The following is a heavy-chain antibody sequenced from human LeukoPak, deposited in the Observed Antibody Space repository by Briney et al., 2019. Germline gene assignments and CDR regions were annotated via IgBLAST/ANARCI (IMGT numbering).Heavy chain of an antibody. Sequence: SVKVSCKASGGTFSSYAISWVRQAPGQGLEWMGGIIPIFGTANYAQKFQGRVTITTDESTSTAYMELSNLRSEDTAVYYCARETPPRITMVRGVFDAFDIWGQGTMVTVSS. CDR3: ARETPPRITMVRGVFDAFDI. D-gene: IGHD3-10*01. CDR1: GGTFSSYA. CDR2: IIPIFGTA. J-gene: IGHJ3*02. V-gene: IGHV1-69*05.